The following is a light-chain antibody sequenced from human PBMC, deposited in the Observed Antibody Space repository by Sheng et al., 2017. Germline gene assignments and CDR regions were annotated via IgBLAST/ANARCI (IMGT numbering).Light chain of an antibody. Sequence: DIVLTQSPLSLPVTPGEPASISCKSSRSLLHTNGYNCLDWYLQKPGQSPQLLIYLGSNRASGVPDRFSGSGSGTDFTLKISRVEAEDVGLYYCIQALQAPYSFGQGTKLGDQ. CDR3: IQALQAPYS. CDR2: LGS. J-gene: IGKJ2*03. CDR1: RSLLHTNGYNC. V-gene: IGKV2-28*01.